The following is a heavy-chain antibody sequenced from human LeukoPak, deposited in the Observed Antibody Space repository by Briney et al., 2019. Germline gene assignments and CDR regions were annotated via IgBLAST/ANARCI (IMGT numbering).Heavy chain of an antibody. CDR3: ARGGVYSNMRSYYYYYYYMDV. CDR2: IYHSGST. V-gene: IGHV4-4*02. CDR1: GGSISSSNW. D-gene: IGHD4-11*01. Sequence: SETLSLTCAVSGGSISSSNWWSWVRQPPGKGLEWIGEIYHSGSTNYNPSLKSRVTISVDTSKNQFSLKLSSVTAADTAVYYCARGGVYSNMRSYYYYYYYMDVWGKGTTVTVSS. J-gene: IGHJ6*03.